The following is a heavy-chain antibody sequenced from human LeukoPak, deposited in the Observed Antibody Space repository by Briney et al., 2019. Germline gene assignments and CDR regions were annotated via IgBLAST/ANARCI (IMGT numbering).Heavy chain of an antibody. CDR2: VSSTSSLL. J-gene: IGHJ6*02. V-gene: IGHV3-21*01. CDR1: GFTFSSYS. CDR3: ARDTSSYYYHAMDL. Sequence: PGGSLRLSCAASGFTFSSYSMNWVRQAPGKGLEWVSSVSSTSSLLYYADSVKGRFTISRDNTKNSLYLQVRSLRAEDTAVYYCARDTSSYYYHAMDLWGQGTTVTVSS.